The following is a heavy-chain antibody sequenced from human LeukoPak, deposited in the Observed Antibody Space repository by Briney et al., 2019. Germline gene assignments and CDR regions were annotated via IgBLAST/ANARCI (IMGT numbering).Heavy chain of an antibody. CDR3: ATSNYADYGDYFSL. CDR2: IYSGARGGSA. V-gene: IGHV3-53*01. J-gene: IGHJ4*02. Sequence: GGSLRLSCAASGFTVTSDYMSWVRQAPGKGLEWVSVIYSGARGGSAYYADSVKGRFTISRDDSKNTLYLQMNSLRAEDTAVYYCATSNYADYGDYFSLWGQGTLVTVSS. CDR1: GFTVTSDY. D-gene: IGHD4-17*01.